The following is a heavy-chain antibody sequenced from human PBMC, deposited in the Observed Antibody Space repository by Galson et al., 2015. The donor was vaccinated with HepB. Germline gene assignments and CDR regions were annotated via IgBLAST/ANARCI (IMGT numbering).Heavy chain of an antibody. CDR3: ARSYGRPDDAFDI. Sequence: SVKVSCKASGYTFTGYYMHWVRQAPGQGLEWMGWINPNSGGTNYAQKFQGRVTMTRDTSISTAYMELSRLRSADTAVYYCARSYGRPDDAFDIWGQGTMVTVSS. J-gene: IGHJ3*02. CDR2: INPNSGGT. D-gene: IGHD4-17*01. CDR1: GYTFTGYY. V-gene: IGHV1-2*02.